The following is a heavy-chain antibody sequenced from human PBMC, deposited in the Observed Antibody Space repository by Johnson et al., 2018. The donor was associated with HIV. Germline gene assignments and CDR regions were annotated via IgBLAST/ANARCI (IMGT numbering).Heavy chain of an antibody. D-gene: IGHD5-18*01. CDR3: ARAYSYVAFDI. CDR2: IYTGGST. Sequence: MQLVESGGGLVQPGGSLRVSCAASGFTVSSNYMSWVRQAPGKGLEWVSVIYTGGSTYYADSVKGRYTISRDNSKNTLYLQMNSLRADDTAVYYCARAYSYVAFDIWGQGTRVTVSS. CDR1: GFTVSSNY. V-gene: IGHV3-66*01. J-gene: IGHJ3*02.